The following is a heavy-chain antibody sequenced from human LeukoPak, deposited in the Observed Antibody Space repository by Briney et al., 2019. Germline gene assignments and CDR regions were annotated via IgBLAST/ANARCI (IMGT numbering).Heavy chain of an antibody. V-gene: IGHV4-34*01. CDR1: GGSFSAYY. CDR2: INHRGDT. CDR3: ARIRCGHSGSLCYNH. J-gene: IGHJ4*02. Sequence: PSETLSLTCAVYGGSFSAYYWSWIRQSPGKGLEWIAEINHRGDTNYNPSVKSRVSISVDTSKNQFSLKVTSLTAADTAVYYCARIRCGHSGSLCYNHWGLGTLVTVSS. D-gene: IGHD2-21*01.